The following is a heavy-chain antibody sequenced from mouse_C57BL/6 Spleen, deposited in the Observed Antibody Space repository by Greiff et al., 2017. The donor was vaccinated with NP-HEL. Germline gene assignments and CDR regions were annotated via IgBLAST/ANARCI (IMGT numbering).Heavy chain of an antibody. D-gene: IGHD2-1*01. V-gene: IGHV3-6*01. Sequence: EESGPGLVKPSQSLSLTCSVTGYSITSGYYWNWIRQFPGNKLEWMGYISYDGSNNYNPSLKNRISITRDTSKNQFFLKLNSVTTEDTATYYCARDRGYYGNYPFDYWGQGTTLTVSS. J-gene: IGHJ2*01. CDR2: ISYDGSN. CDR1: GYSITSGYY. CDR3: ARDRGYYGNYPFDY.